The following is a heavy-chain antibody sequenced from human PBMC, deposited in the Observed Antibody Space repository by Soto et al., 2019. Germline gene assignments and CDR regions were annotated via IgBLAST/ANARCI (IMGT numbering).Heavy chain of an antibody. CDR2: IYDNGIT. CDR3: MRGGWGDSPIDY. V-gene: IGHV4-59*12. Sequence: SETLSLTCSVSGRSITSYYWSWVRQPPGKGLEWIGYIYDNGITSQNPSLKSRVTMSADTSQNQFSLKLTSVTGADTAVYYCMRGGWGDSPIDYWGQGTQVTVSS. J-gene: IGHJ4*02. D-gene: IGHD1-26*01. CDR1: GRSITSYY.